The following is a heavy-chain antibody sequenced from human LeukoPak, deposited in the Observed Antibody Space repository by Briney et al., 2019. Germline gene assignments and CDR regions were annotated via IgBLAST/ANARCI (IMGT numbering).Heavy chain of an antibody. V-gene: IGHV3-74*01. CDR1: GFTFNSYW. D-gene: IGHD2-8*01. CDR2: INSDGSGT. J-gene: IGHJ3*02. Sequence: GGSLRLSCAASGFTFNSYWMHWVRQVPGKGLVWVSPINSDGSGTSDADFVKGRFTISRDNSKNTLYLQMNSLRAEDTAMYYCARDRLTNDAFDIWGQGTMVTVSS. CDR3: ARDRLTNDAFDI.